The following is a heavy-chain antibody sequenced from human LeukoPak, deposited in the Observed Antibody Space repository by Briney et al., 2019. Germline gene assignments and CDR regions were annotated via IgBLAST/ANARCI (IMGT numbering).Heavy chain of an antibody. CDR3: ARLKKPTRNQYDSSGGGEFNCFDS. CDR1: GGTMSNYY. J-gene: IGHJ4*02. V-gene: IGHV4-59*08. CDR2: MHDSGRT. D-gene: IGHD3-22*01. Sequence: SETLSLTCTVSGGTMSNYYWSWIRQPPGKGLEWIGYMHDSGRTKYNPSLKSRVTITVDTSKNQFSLNLSSGTAADTAMYYCARLKKPTRNQYDSSGGGEFNCFDSWGQGALVTVSS.